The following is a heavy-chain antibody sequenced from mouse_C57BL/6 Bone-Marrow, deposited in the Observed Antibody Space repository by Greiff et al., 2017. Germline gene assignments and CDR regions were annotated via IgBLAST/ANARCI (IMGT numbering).Heavy chain of an antibody. CDR3: ARSPLNWAWFAY. Sequence: QVQLQQPGAELVKPGASVKLSCKASGYTFTSYWMQWVKQRPGQGLEWIGEIDPSDSYTNYNQKFKGKATLTVDTSSSTAYMQLSSLTSEDSAVYYCARSPLNWAWFAYWGQGTLVTVSA. V-gene: IGHV1-50*01. D-gene: IGHD4-1*01. CDR2: IDPSDSYT. CDR1: GYTFTSYW. J-gene: IGHJ3*01.